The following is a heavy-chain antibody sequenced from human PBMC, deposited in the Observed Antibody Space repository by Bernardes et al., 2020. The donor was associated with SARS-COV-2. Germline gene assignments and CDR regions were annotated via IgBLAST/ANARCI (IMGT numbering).Heavy chain of an antibody. CDR1: GFTFRSYE. V-gene: IGHV3-48*03. CDR2: LSSSGRTI. Sequence: GGSLRLSCAASGFTFRSYEMNWVRQAPGTGLEWVSYLSSSGRTIYYADSVKGRFTISRDNAKNSLYLQMNSLRAEDTAVYYCAREWGYSGYDSAYYYGMDVWGQGTTVTVS. CDR3: AREWGYSGYDSAYYYGMDV. J-gene: IGHJ6*02. D-gene: IGHD5-12*01.